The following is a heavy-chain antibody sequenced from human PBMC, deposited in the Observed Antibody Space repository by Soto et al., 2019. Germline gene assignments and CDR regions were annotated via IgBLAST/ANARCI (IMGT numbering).Heavy chain of an antibody. J-gene: IGHJ6*02. CDR1: GFTFSDYY. Sequence: NPGGSLRLSCAASGFTFSDYYMSWIRQAPGKGLEWVSYISSSGSTIYYADSVKGRFTISRDNAKNSLYLQMNSLRAEDTAVYYCARDVGYYYGSGSYPSLNGMDVWGQGTTVTVSS. V-gene: IGHV3-11*01. D-gene: IGHD3-10*01. CDR3: ARDVGYYYGSGSYPSLNGMDV. CDR2: ISSSGSTI.